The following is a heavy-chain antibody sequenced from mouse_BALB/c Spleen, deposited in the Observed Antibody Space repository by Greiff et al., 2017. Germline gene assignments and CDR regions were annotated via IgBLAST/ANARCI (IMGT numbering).Heavy chain of an antibody. V-gene: IGHV1-69*02. D-gene: IGHD2-3*01. CDR1: GYTFTSYW. J-gene: IGHJ3*01. CDR3: ARRDGYLSWFAY. CDR2: IDPSDSYT. Sequence: QVQLQQPGAELVKPGASVKLSCKASGYTFTSYWMHWVKQRPGQGLEWIGEIDPSDSYTNYNQKFKGKATLTVDKSSSTAYMQLSSLTSEDSAVCYCARRDGYLSWFAYWGQGTRVTVAA.